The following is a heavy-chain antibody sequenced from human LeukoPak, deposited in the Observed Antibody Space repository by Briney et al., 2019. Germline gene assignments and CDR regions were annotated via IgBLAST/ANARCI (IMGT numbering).Heavy chain of an antibody. CDR3: ARLESGVLGDPYYYDSTGYYYRGYFDS. V-gene: IGHV4-59*08. D-gene: IGHD3-22*01. CDR1: GGSISSYY. Sequence: SSETLSLTCTVSGGSISSYYWSWIRQSPGKGLEWIGYIYDGGSTKCNPSLRSRVTMSPDMSKNQFSLKLTSVTAADTAVYYCARLESGVLGDPYYYDSTGYYYRGYFDSWGQGTLVTVSS. CDR2: IYDGGST. J-gene: IGHJ4*02.